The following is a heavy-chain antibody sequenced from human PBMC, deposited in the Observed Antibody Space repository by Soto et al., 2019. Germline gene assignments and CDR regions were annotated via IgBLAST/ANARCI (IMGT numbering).Heavy chain of an antibody. CDR1: GFTFSNAW. Sequence: GGSLRLSCAASGFTFSNAWMNWVRQAPGKGLEWVGRIKSKTDGGTTDYAAPVKGRFTISRDDSKNTLYLQMNSLKTEDTAVYYCTTDPTNLGYYYYGMDVWGQGTTVTVSS. D-gene: IGHD7-27*01. CDR3: TTDPTNLGYYYYGMDV. CDR2: IKSKTDGGTT. V-gene: IGHV3-15*07. J-gene: IGHJ6*02.